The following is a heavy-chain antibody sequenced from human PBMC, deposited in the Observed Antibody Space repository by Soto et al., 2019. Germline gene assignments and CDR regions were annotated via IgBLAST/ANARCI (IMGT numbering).Heavy chain of an antibody. D-gene: IGHD2-15*01. CDR2: IIPIFGTA. Sequence: SVKVSCKASGGTFSSYAISWVRQAPGQGLEWMGGIIPIFGTANYAQKFQGRVTITADESTSTAYMELSSLRSEDTAVYYCARPAGYCSGGSCYCFDYWGQGTLVTVSS. CDR1: GGTFSSYA. J-gene: IGHJ4*02. V-gene: IGHV1-69*13. CDR3: ARPAGYCSGGSCYCFDY.